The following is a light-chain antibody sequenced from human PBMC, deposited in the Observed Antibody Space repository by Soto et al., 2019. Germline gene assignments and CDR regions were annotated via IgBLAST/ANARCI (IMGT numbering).Light chain of an antibody. CDR3: STWDDSLDGPV. CDR2: NND. J-gene: IGLJ2*01. CDR1: SSNIGTNA. Sequence: QSVLTQPPSASGTPGQRVTISCSGGSSNIGTNAVNWYQHVPGTVPKLLIYNNDRRPSGVPDRFSASKSGTSASLAISGLQSAEEADYYCSTWDDSLDGPVFGGGTKLTVL. V-gene: IGLV1-44*01.